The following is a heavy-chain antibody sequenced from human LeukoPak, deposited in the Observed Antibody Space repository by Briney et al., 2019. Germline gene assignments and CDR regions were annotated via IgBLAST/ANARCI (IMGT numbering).Heavy chain of an antibody. CDR3: ARVLSGGPFDY. CDR1: GYSFTSYG. D-gene: IGHD2-15*01. CDR2: ISAYNGNT. V-gene: IGHV1-18*01. J-gene: IGHJ4*02. Sequence: GASVKVSCKASGYSFTSYGITWVRQAPGQGLEWMGWISAYNGNTNYAQRLQGRVTMTTDTSTSTAYMELRSLTSDDTAVYYCARVLSGGPFDYWGQGTLVTVSP.